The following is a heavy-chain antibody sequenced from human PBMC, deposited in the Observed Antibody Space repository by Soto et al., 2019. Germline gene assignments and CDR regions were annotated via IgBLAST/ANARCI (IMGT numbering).Heavy chain of an antibody. CDR3: AREVVVAATGDSDAFDI. V-gene: IGHV4-31*03. D-gene: IGHD2-15*01. J-gene: IGHJ3*02. CDR1: GGSISSGGYY. Sequence: SETLSLTCTVSGGSISSGGYYWSWIRQHPGKGLEWIGYIYYSGSTYYNPSLKSRVTISVDTSKNQFSLKLSSVTAADTAVYYCAREVVVAATGDSDAFDIWGQGTMVTVSS. CDR2: IYYSGST.